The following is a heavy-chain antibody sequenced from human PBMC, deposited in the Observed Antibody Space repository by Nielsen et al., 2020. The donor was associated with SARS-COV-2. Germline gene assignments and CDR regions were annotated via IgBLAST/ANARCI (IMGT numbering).Heavy chain of an antibody. CDR1: GFTFDDYG. D-gene: IGHD1-1*01. CDR2: ISGDGVRA. J-gene: IGHJ4*02. Sequence: GGSLRLSCAASGFTFDDYGIHWVRQAPGKGLEWVSLISGDGVRASYADSVKGRFTISRDNSKNSVYLQMNSLRIEDTALYYCAQRSAGDFDSWGQGTLVTVSS. V-gene: IGHV3-43*02. CDR3: AQRSAGDFDS.